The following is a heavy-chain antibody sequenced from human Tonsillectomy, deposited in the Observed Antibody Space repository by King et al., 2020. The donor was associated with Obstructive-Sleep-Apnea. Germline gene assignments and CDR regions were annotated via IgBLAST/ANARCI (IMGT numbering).Heavy chain of an antibody. CDR2: ITGSGGAT. V-gene: IGHV3-23*04. Sequence: EVQLVESGGDLVQPGGSLRLSCAASGFSFASHAMTWVRQTPGKGLQWVSAITGSGGATYYADSVKGRVTISRDNSNNILHLQLNSLRVEDTAVYFCARRLIYQSSSGIFDPWGPGTLVTVSS. CDR1: GFSFASHA. D-gene: IGHD5-24*01. J-gene: IGHJ5*02. CDR3: ARRLIYQSSSGIFDP.